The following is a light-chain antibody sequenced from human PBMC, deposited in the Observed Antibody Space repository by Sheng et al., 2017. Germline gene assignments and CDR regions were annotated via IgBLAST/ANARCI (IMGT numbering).Light chain of an antibody. V-gene: IGKV1-8*01. Sequence: AIRITQSPSSLSASTGDRVTITCRASQGISSYLAWYQQKPGKAPNLLIYKASNLESGVPSRFSGSGSGTEFTLTISSLQPDDFATYYCQQYNTYPYTFGQGTKVEI. CDR1: QGISSY. CDR2: KAS. J-gene: IGKJ2*01. CDR3: QQYNTYPYT.